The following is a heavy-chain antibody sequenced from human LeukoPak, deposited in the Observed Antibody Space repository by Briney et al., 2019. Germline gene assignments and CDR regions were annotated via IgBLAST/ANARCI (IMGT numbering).Heavy chain of an antibody. V-gene: IGHV1-69*13. CDR1: GGTFSSYA. Sequence: SVKVSCEASGGTFSSYAISWVRQAPGQGLEWMGGIIPIFGTANYAQKFQGRVTITADESTSTAYMELSSLRSEDTAVYYCARDRGAYSGSYIIDYWGQGTLVTVSS. D-gene: IGHD1-26*01. J-gene: IGHJ4*02. CDR3: ARDRGAYSGSYIIDY. CDR2: IIPIFGTA.